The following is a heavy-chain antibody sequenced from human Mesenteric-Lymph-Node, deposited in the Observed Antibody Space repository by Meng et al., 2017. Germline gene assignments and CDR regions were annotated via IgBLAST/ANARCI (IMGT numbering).Heavy chain of an antibody. J-gene: IGHJ3*02. V-gene: IGHV3-11*04. CDR1: GFTFSDYY. Sequence: LSLTCAASGFTFSDYYMSWIRQAPGKGLEWVSYISSSGSTIYYADSVKGRFTISRGNAKNSLYLQMNSLRAEDTAVYYCAREGSDYGGYFFRSGDAFDIWGQGTMVTVSS. CDR3: AREGSDYGGYFFRSGDAFDI. CDR2: ISSSGSTI. D-gene: IGHD4-17*01.